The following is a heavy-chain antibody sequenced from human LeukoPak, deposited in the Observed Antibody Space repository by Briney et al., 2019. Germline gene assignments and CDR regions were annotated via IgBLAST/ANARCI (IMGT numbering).Heavy chain of an antibody. CDR2: INSDGINT. CDR3: ARGRDGYNLVDAFDI. Sequence: GGSLRLSCAASGFTFSNYWMHWVRQAPGKGLVWVSRINSDGINTSYADSVKGRFTISRDNAKNSLYLQMNSLRAEDTAVYYCARGRDGYNLVDAFDIWGQGIMVTVSS. V-gene: IGHV3-74*01. CDR1: GFTFSNYW. D-gene: IGHD5-24*01. J-gene: IGHJ3*02.